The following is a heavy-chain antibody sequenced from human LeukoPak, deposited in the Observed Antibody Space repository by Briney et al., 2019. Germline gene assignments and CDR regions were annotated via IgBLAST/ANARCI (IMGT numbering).Heavy chain of an antibody. CDR3: ATSGGFVLPNAITGNWYMDV. D-gene: IGHD2-2*01. Sequence: PGGSLRPSCGASGFTFSDYSMNWVRQAPGKGLAWVASITSAGGYTYYADSVKGRFTISRDNAQNSLFLQMNSLRAEDTAVYFCATSGGFVLPNAITGNWYMDVWGRGTSVTVSS. V-gene: IGHV3-21*01. CDR1: GFTFSDYS. CDR2: ITSAGGYT. J-gene: IGHJ6*03.